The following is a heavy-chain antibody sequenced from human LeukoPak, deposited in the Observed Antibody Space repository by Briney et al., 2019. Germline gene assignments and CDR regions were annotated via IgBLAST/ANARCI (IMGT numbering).Heavy chain of an antibody. CDR2: IYTSGST. J-gene: IGHJ4*02. Sequence: RASETLSLTCTVSGGSISSGSYYWSWIRQPAGKGLEWIGRIYTSGSTNYNPSLKSRVTISVDTSKNQFSLKLSSVTAADTAVYYCARDNTVTTYYFDYWGQGTLVTVSS. CDR1: GGSISSGSYY. V-gene: IGHV4-61*02. CDR3: ARDNTVTTYYFDY. D-gene: IGHD4-11*01.